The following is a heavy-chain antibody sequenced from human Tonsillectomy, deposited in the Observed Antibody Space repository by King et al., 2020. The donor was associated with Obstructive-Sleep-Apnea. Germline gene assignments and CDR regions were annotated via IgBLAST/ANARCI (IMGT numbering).Heavy chain of an antibody. CDR1: GGSISSYY. J-gene: IGHJ4*02. V-gene: IGHV4-59*01. CDR2: IYYSGST. D-gene: IGHD2-15*01. CDR3: AREGSPSTFDY. Sequence: VQLQESGPGLVKPSETLSLTCTVSGGSISSYYWSWIPQPPGKGLEWIGYIYYSGSTNYNPSLKSRVTITVDTSKNQFSLKLSSVTAADTAVYYCAREGSPSTFDYWGQGTLVTVSS.